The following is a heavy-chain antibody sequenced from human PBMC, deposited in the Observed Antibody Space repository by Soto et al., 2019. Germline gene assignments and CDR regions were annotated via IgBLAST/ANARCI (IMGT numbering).Heavy chain of an antibody. D-gene: IGHD3-16*01. Sequence: QVQLVQSGAEVKKPGASVKVSCKASGYTFTSYDINWVRQATGQGLEWMGWMNPNSGNKGYAQKCQGRVTMTRNTSISTAYMELSSLRSEDTAVYYCAREITAYWYFDLWGRGTLVSVSS. CDR3: AREITAYWYFDL. CDR2: MNPNSGNK. CDR1: GYTFTSYD. J-gene: IGHJ2*01. V-gene: IGHV1-8*01.